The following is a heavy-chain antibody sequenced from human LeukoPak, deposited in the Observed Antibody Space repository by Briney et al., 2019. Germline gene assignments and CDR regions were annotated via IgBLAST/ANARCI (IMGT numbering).Heavy chain of an antibody. D-gene: IGHD6-13*01. CDR1: GGSISSGSHY. Sequence: PETLSDPCTVSGGSISSGSHYWGWIRQPPGKGLEWIGSFDYRGRTYYSPSLKSRVTISVDTSKNQLSLKLTSVTAADTAVYYCASKPLASSIAAVAPWGQGTLVTVSS. J-gene: IGHJ5*02. CDR2: FDYRGRT. V-gene: IGHV4-39*01. CDR3: ASKPLASSIAAVAP.